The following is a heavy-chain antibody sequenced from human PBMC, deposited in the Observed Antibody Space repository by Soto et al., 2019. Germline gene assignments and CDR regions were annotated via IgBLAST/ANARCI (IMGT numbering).Heavy chain of an antibody. V-gene: IGHV1-8*01. Sequence: QVQLVQSGAEVKKPGASVRVSCKASGYTFSGYDINWVRQATGQGLEWMGWVSPDSGSTGYAGIFQGRVTMTWDRSTTTAYMDLSRLTSEVSDVYYCARATELRYVEWSVYRGGNYAMDVWGQGTTVTVSS. CDR1: GYTFSGYD. CDR3: ARATELRYVEWSVYRGGNYAMDV. CDR2: VSPDSGST. D-gene: IGHD3-3*01. J-gene: IGHJ6*02.